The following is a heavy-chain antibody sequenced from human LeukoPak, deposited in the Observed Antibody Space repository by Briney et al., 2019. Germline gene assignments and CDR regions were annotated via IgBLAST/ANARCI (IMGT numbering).Heavy chain of an antibody. CDR3: ARDMVYGSGLYYFDY. J-gene: IGHJ4*02. V-gene: IGHV3-53*01. CDR2: IYSGGST. CDR1: GFTVSSNY. D-gene: IGHD3-10*01. Sequence: GGSLRLSCAASGFTVSSNYMSWVRRAPGKGLEWVSVIYSGGSTYYADSVKGRFTISRDNSKNTLYLQMNSLRAEDTAVYYCARDMVYGSGLYYFDYWGQGTLVTVSS.